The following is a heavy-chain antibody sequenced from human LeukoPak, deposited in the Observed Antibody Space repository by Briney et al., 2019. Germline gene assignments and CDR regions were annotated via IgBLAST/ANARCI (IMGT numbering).Heavy chain of an antibody. CDR1: GGSISSYY. V-gene: IGHV4-4*07. Sequence: SETLSLTCTVAGGSISSYYGSWIRQPAGKGLEWIGRIYTSGSTNYNPSLKSRVTMSVDTSKNQFSLKLSSVTAADTAVYYCARDQGAPGPFDYWGQGTLVTVSS. CDR2: IYTSGST. CDR3: ARDQGAPGPFDY. J-gene: IGHJ4*02.